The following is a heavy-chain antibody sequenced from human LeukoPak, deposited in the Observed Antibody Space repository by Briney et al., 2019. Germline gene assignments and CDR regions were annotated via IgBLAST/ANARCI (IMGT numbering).Heavy chain of an antibody. Sequence: GGSLRLSCAASGFTFSNAWMSWVRQVPGKGLEWVGRIKRKTDGGTIDYGAAVKGRFTISRDDSKNTLYLQMDSLKSEDTAVYYCTTYGYGDYYFFYGMDVWGQGTTITVSS. CDR3: TTYGYGDYYFFYGMDV. CDR2: IKRKTDGGTI. D-gene: IGHD4-17*01. J-gene: IGHJ6*02. V-gene: IGHV3-15*01. CDR1: GFTFSNAW.